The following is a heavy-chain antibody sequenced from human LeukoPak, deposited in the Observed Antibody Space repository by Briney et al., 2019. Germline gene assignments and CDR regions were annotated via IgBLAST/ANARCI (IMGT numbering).Heavy chain of an antibody. CDR1: GFTLRDYY. Sequence: PGGSLRLSCTASGFTLRDYYMSWIRQAPGKGLEWISYMSSTGNTIYYAESVKGRFTVSRDSANNSMSLQMTSLRAEDSAVYYCARSSSYFTYFDLWGRATLVTVSS. V-gene: IGHV3-11*04. J-gene: IGHJ2*01. D-gene: IGHD2/OR15-2a*01. CDR3: ARSSSYFTYFDL. CDR2: MSSTGNTI.